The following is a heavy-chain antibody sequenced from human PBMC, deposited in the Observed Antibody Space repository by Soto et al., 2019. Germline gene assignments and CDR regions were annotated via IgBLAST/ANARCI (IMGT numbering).Heavy chain of an antibody. CDR2: INAHSGGT. V-gene: IGHV1-2*02. Sequence: ASVNVSCKASGFSFTGYYIHWLRQAPGQGLEWMGWINAHSGGTEYAQKFQGRVTLTRDTSIATAYLTLTSLTSDDTALYYPHFDPWGQGTQVTVSS. J-gene: IGHJ5*02. CDR1: GFSFTGYY. CDR3: HFDP.